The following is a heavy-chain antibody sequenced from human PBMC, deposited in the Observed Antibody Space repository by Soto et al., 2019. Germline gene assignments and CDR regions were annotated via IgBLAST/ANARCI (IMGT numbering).Heavy chain of an antibody. CDR1: GGSISSYY. J-gene: IGHJ6*03. Sequence: SETLSLTCTVSGGSISSYYWSWIRQPPGKGLEWIGYIYYSGSTNYNPSLKSRVTISVDTSKNQFSLKLSSVTAADTAXYYCARVITMVRGVISSQGNYYMDVWGKGTTVT. V-gene: IGHV4-59*08. CDR2: IYYSGST. CDR3: ARVITMVRGVISSQGNYYMDV. D-gene: IGHD3-10*01.